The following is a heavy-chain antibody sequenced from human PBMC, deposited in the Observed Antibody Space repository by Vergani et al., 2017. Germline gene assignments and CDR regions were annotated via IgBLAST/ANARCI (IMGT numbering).Heavy chain of an antibody. CDR3: ASSPRYNWNDDWFDP. CDR2: IIPVFGTA. J-gene: IGHJ5*02. CDR1: GDSFNNFP. Sequence: QVHLVQSGAEVKKPGSSVKVSCRSSGDSFNNFPITWVRQAPGQGLEWMGRIIPVFGTADYSQKFQDRVTITADESTNTSYMHLSSLRSDDTAVYYCASSPRYNWNDDWFDPWGQGTLVTVSS. V-gene: IGHV1-69*13. D-gene: IGHD1-1*01.